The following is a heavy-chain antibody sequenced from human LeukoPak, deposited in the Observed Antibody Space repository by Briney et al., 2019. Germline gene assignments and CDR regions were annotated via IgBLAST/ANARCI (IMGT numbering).Heavy chain of an antibody. J-gene: IGHJ4*02. CDR1: GCSISSGDYY. D-gene: IGHD3-3*01. V-gene: IGHV4-30-4*08. Sequence: SETLSLTCTVSGCSISSGDYYWTGIRQPPGKGLGWIGYIYDSGSTYYNPSLSSRVAISVDTCKNQFSLNLSSVTAAHTAVYYCARVRCRYYFWSGPGDYFDYWGQGTLVTVSS. CDR3: ARVRCRYYFWSGPGDYFDY. CDR2: IYDSGST.